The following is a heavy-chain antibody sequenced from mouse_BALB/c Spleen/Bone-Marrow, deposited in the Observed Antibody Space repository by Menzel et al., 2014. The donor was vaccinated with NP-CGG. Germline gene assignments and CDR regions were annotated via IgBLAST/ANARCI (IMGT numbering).Heavy chain of an antibody. CDR1: GFSLTSYG. Sequence: VQRVESGPGLVAPSQSLSITCTVSGFSLTSYGVHWVRQPPGKGLEWLGVIWAGGSTNYNSALMSGLSISKDNSKSQVFLKMNSLQTDDTAMYYCARDYYGSLYAMDYWGQGTSVTVSS. CDR2: IWAGGST. J-gene: IGHJ4*01. CDR3: ARDYYGSLYAMDY. V-gene: IGHV2-9*02. D-gene: IGHD1-1*01.